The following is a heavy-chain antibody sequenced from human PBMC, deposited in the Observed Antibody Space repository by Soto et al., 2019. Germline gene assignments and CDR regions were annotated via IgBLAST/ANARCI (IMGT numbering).Heavy chain of an antibody. CDR1: GGSISSYY. V-gene: IGHV4-59*01. J-gene: IGHJ6*02. D-gene: IGHD3-22*01. CDR3: ARDDRSSSYMDV. Sequence: SETLSLTCTVSGGSISSYYWSWIRQPPGKGLEWIGYIYYSGSTNYNPSLKSRVTISVDTSKNHFSLKLSPVTAADTAVYYCARDDRSSSYMDVWGQGTTVTVSS. CDR2: IYYSGST.